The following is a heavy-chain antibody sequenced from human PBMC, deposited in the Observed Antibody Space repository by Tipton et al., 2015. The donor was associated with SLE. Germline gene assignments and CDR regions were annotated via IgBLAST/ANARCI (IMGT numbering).Heavy chain of an antibody. D-gene: IGHD5-12*01. Sequence: TLSLTCTVSGGSITSGSYYWTWIRQPAGKGLEWIGRVYTVGNTNYNPSLESRVSISLDTSKNQFSLKLSSVTAADTAVYYCARGGVGGYDYFDHWGQGTLVTVSS. V-gene: IGHV4-61*02. CDR3: ARGGVGGYDYFDH. CDR1: GGSITSGSYY. CDR2: VYTVGNT. J-gene: IGHJ4*02.